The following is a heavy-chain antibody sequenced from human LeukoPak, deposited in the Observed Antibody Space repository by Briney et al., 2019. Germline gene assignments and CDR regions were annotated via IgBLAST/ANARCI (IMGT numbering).Heavy chain of an antibody. V-gene: IGHV3-21*01. Sequence: PGGSLRLSCAASGFTFSSYSMNWVRQAPGKGLEWVSSISSSSSSYIYYADSVKGRFTISRDNAKNSLYLQMNSLRAEDTAVYYCARGRGEYRTPYYYYYMDVWGKGTTVTVSS. CDR1: GFTFSSYS. D-gene: IGHD1-14*01. J-gene: IGHJ6*03. CDR2: ISSSSSSYI. CDR3: ARGRGEYRTPYYYYYMDV.